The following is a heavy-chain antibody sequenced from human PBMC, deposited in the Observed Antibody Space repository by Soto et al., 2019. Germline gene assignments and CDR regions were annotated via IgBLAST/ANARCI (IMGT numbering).Heavy chain of an antibody. CDR1: GYSFTSYW. CDR2: IYPGDSDT. CDR3: ATGFMEDRDY. V-gene: IGHV5-51*01. D-gene: IGHD2-15*01. Sequence: PGESLKISCKGSGYSFTSYWIGWVRQMPGKGLEWMGIIYPGDSDTRYSPSFQGQVTISADKSISTAYLQWSSLRSEDTAVYYCATGFMEDRDYWGQGTLVTVSS. J-gene: IGHJ4*02.